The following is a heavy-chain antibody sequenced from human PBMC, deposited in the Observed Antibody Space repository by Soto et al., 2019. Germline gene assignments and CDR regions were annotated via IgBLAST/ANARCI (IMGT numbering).Heavy chain of an antibody. CDR3: AKPPYTSSYGASYNYYGMDV. Sequence: VQLLESGGGLVQPGGSLRLSCAASGFTFSSYAMSWVRQAPGKGLEWVSAISGSGGSTYHADSVKGRFTISRDNSKNTLYLQMNSLRAEDTAVYYCAKPPYTSSYGASYNYYGMDVWGQGTTVTVSS. D-gene: IGHD6-6*01. V-gene: IGHV3-23*01. CDR2: ISGSGGST. CDR1: GFTFSSYA. J-gene: IGHJ6*02.